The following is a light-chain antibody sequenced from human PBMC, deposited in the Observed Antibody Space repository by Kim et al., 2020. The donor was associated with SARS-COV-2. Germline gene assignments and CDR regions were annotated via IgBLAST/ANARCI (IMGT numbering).Light chain of an antibody. Sequence: GTLSCTWNTSNIWAGYDVKWYHQIPGTPPKLLIYGNYNRPSGVPDRFSGSKSGTSASLAITGLQAEDEADYYCQSFDSSTSGYVVFGGGTQLTVL. J-gene: IGLJ2*01. V-gene: IGLV1-40*01. CDR1: TSNIWAGYD. CDR3: QSFDSSTSGYVV. CDR2: GNY.